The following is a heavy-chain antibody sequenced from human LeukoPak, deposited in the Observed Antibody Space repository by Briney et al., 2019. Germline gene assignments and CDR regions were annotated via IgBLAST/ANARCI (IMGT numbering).Heavy chain of an antibody. CDR2: IRYDGSNK. J-gene: IGHJ4*02. Sequence: SCKASGGTFSSYGMHWVRQAPGKGLEWVAFIRYDGSNKYYADSVKGRFTISRDNSKNTLYLQMNSLRAEDTAVYYCAKDSGFYCSSTSCSDPDYWGQGTLVTVSS. D-gene: IGHD2-2*01. CDR3: AKDSGFYCSSTSCSDPDY. V-gene: IGHV3-30*02. CDR1: GGTFSSYG.